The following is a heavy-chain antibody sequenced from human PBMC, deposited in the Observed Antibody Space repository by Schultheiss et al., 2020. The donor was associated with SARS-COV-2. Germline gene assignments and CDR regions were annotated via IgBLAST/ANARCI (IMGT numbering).Heavy chain of an antibody. V-gene: IGHV3-33*01. CDR3: ARGNWGYSYGMDV. D-gene: IGHD7-27*01. CDR2: IWYDGGNK. Sequence: PGGSLRLSCAASRFTFSTYGMHWVRQAPGKGLEWVAIIWYDGGNKYYADSVKGRFTISRDNSKNTLYLQMNSLRAEDTAVYYCARGNWGYSYGMDVWGQGTTVAVSS. J-gene: IGHJ6*02. CDR1: RFTFSTYG.